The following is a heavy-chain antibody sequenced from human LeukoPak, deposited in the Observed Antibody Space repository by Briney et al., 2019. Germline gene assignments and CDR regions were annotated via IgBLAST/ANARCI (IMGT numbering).Heavy chain of an antibody. CDR1: GFTFSSYW. V-gene: IGHV3-74*01. D-gene: IGHD6-6*01. CDR2: INSDGSST. J-gene: IGHJ4*02. CDR3: ASVYSSSSSAPPDY. Sequence: PGGSLRLSCAASGFTFSSYWMHWVRQVPGKGLVWVSRINSDGSSTSYADSVKGRCTISRDNAKNTLFLQMDSLRAEDTAVYYCASVYSSSSSAPPDYWGQGTLVTVSS.